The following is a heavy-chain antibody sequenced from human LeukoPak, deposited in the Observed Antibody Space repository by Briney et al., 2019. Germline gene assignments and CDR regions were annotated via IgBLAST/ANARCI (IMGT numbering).Heavy chain of an antibody. CDR3: ARDCTNGVCYFPYYFDS. CDR2: ISTSGSTI. V-gene: IGHV3-48*03. D-gene: IGHD2-8*01. Sequence: GGSLRLSCAASGFTFSSYEMNWVRQAPGKGLEWVSYISTSGSTIYYADSVKGRFTISRDNAKNSLYLQMNSLRAEDTAVYYCARDCTNGVCYFPYYFDSWGQGTLVTV. J-gene: IGHJ4*02. CDR1: GFTFSSYE.